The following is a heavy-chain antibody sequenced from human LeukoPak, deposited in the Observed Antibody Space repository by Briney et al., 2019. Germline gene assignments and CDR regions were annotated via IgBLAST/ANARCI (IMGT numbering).Heavy chain of an antibody. CDR1: GVYFSSSGCY. CDR2: IFYTGNT. Sequence: SETLSLTCSVSGVYFSSSGCYWGWIRQPPGKGLEWIGSIFYTGNTYYNPSLKSRITISADTSKNQFSLELRFVTAADTAVYYCARHGSSLEWDSGSFPDYWGQGTLVTVSS. J-gene: IGHJ4*02. D-gene: IGHD3-10*01. V-gene: IGHV4-39*01. CDR3: ARHGSSLEWDSGSFPDY.